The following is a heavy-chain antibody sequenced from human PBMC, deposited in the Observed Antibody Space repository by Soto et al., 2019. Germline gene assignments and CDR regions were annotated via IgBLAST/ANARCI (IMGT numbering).Heavy chain of an antibody. CDR3: TTDSYYPFWSAPTPDAFDI. CDR1: GFTFSNAW. Sequence: GGSLRLSCAASGFTFSNAWMSWVRQAPGKGLEWVGRIKSKTDGGTTDYAAPVKGRFTISRDDSKNTLYLQMNSLKTEDTAVYYCTTDSYYPFWSAPTPDAFDIWGQGTMVTVSS. J-gene: IGHJ3*02. V-gene: IGHV3-15*01. D-gene: IGHD3-3*01. CDR2: IKSKTDGGTT.